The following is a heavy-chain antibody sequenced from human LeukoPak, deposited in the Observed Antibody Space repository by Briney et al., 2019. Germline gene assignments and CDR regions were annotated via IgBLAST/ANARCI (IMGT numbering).Heavy chain of an antibody. CDR3: ARSSMGIVGATFLDIRTNFDY. Sequence: GASVKVSCKASGYTFTGYYMHWVRQAPGQGLEWMGWINPNSGGTNYAQKFQGRVTMTRDTSISTAYMELSRLRSDDTAVYYCARSSMGIVGATFLDIRTNFDYWGQGTLVTVSS. CDR2: INPNSGGT. J-gene: IGHJ4*02. CDR1: GYTFTGYY. D-gene: IGHD1-26*01. V-gene: IGHV1-2*02.